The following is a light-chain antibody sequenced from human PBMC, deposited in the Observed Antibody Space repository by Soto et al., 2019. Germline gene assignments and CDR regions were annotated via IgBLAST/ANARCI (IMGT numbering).Light chain of an antibody. CDR1: SSDVGGYNS. V-gene: IGLV1-51*01. J-gene: IGLJ1*01. CDR2: DND. CDR3: GTWDTSLSAYV. Sequence: QSALTQPASVSGSPGQSITISCTGTSSDVGGYNSVSWYQHLPGTAPKLLSYDNDKRPPGISDRFSGSKSGTSATLDIAGLQTGDEADYYCGTWDTSLSAYVFGPGTKLTVL.